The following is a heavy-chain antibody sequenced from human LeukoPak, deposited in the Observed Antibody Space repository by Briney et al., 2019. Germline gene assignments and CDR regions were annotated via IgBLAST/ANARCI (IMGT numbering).Heavy chain of an antibody. CDR1: GFSVSTDY. D-gene: IGHD7-27*01. CDR2: LYSGGNT. V-gene: IGHV3-53*01. Sequence: GSLRLSCAASGFSVSTDYMTWVRQAPGKGLEWVSTLYSGGNTYYADSVKGRFTISRDNSKNTLYLEMNSLRAEDTAVYYCARGWGSFENWGQGTLVAVSS. CDR3: ARGWGSFEN. J-gene: IGHJ4*02.